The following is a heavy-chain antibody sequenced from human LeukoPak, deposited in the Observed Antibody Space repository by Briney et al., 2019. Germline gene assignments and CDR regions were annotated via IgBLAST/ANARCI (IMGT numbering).Heavy chain of an antibody. V-gene: IGHV1-18*01. D-gene: IGHD3-22*01. CDR1: GYIFSNYG. Sequence: ASVKVSCKASGYIFSNYGISWVRQAPGQGLELMGWISGYNGDTNYAQKFQGRVTMTTDTSTSTAYLDLRSLRSDDTAVYYCATLSGGQVSGTSSPARKRRMLLPPTAVPSGPTYYYYMDVWGKGTTVTVSS. CDR2: ISGYNGDT. CDR3: ATLSGGQVSGTSSPARKRRMLLPPTAVPSGPTYYYYMDV. J-gene: IGHJ6*03.